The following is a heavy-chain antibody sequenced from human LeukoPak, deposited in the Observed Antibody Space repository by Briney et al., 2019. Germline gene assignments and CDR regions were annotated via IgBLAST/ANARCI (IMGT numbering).Heavy chain of an antibody. CDR3: ARDEMNGFLDH. CDR1: GGSISSYY. Sequence: SETLSLTCTVSGGSISSYYLSWVRQPPGKGLEWIGYIYYSGSTNYNPSLKSRVTISVDTSKNQFSLQLSSVTAADTAVYYCARDEMNGFLDHWGQGPLVTVSS. CDR2: IYYSGST. D-gene: IGHD3-3*01. V-gene: IGHV4-59*01. J-gene: IGHJ4*02.